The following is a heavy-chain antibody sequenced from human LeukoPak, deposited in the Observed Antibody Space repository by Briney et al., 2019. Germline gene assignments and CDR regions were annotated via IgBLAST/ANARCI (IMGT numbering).Heavy chain of an antibody. J-gene: IGHJ4*02. V-gene: IGHV3-7*01. CDR2: IKQDGSGK. Sequence: GGSLRLPCAASGFTFSSYWMSWVRQAPGKGLEWVANIKQDGSGKYYVDSVKGRFTISRDNAKNSLYLQMNSLRAEDTAVYYCARLQRGYSYGYGDYWGQGTLVTVSS. D-gene: IGHD5-18*01. CDR3: ARLQRGYSYGYGDY. CDR1: GFTFSSYW.